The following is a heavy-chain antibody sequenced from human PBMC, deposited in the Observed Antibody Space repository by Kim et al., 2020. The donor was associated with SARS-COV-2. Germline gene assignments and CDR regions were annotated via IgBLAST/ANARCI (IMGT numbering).Heavy chain of an antibody. CDR2: IYPGDSDT. CDR1: GYSFTSYW. D-gene: IGHD6-13*01. V-gene: IGHV5-51*01. CDR3: ARDLGIAAASTQDYYYYGMDV. Sequence: GESLKISCKGSGYSFTSYWIGWVRQMPGKGLEWLGIIYPGDSDTSYSPSFQGQVTISADKSIRTAYLQWSSLKASDTAIYYCARDLGIAAASTQDYYYYGMDVWGQGTTVTVSS. J-gene: IGHJ6*02.